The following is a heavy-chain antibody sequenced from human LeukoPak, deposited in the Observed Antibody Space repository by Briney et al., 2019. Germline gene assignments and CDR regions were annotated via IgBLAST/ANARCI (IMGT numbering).Heavy chain of an antibody. V-gene: IGHV4-34*01. J-gene: IGHJ4*02. CDR2: INHSGST. D-gene: IGHD5-18*01. CDR1: GGSFSGYY. CDR3: ARHRRDTAMAKGPFDY. Sequence: SETLSLTCAVYGGSFSGYYWSWIRQPPGKGLEWIGEINHSGSTNYNPSLKSRVTISVDTSKNQFSLKLSSVTAADTAVYYCARHRRDTAMAKGPFDYWGQGTLVTVSS.